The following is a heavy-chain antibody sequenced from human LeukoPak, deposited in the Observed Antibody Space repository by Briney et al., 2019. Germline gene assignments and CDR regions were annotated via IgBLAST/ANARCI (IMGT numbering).Heavy chain of an antibody. CDR3: AIRSGPPPQN. CDR2: ISGSSGNT. V-gene: IGHV3-23*01. J-gene: IGHJ4*02. CDR1: GFTFSSYA. Sequence: GGSLRPSCAASGFTFSSYAMSWVRQAPGKGLEWVSTISGSSGNTYYADSVKGRFTISRDNSKNTLYLQMMSLRVEDTAVYYCAIRSGPPPQNWGQGTLVTVSS. D-gene: IGHD4-17*01.